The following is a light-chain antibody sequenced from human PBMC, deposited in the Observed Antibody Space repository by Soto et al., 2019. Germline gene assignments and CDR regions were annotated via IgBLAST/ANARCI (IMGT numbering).Light chain of an antibody. CDR3: QSYDNSLGVCYV. V-gene: IGLV1-40*01. Sequence: QSVLTQPPSVSGAPGQRVTISCTGSNSNLGAGYDVQWYQLLPGTAPKLLIYGNRNRPSGVPDRFSGSKSGTPASLAITGLQAEDEADYYCQSYDNSLGVCYVFGTGTKVTVL. CDR1: NSNLGAGYD. J-gene: IGLJ1*01. CDR2: GNR.